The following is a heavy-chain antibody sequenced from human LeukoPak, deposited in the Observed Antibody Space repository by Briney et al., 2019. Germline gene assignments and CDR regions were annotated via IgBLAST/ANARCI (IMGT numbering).Heavy chain of an antibody. CDR3: ARDSTYYYDSSGYYYGGDY. Sequence: GSSVKVSCKASGGTFSSYAISWVRQAPGQGLEWMGGIIPIFGTANYGQKFQGRVTMTTDTSTSTAYMELRSLRSDDTAVYYCARDSTYYYDSSGYYYGGDYWGQGTLVTVSS. CDR2: IIPIFGTA. D-gene: IGHD3-22*01. V-gene: IGHV1-69*05. J-gene: IGHJ4*02. CDR1: GGTFSSYA.